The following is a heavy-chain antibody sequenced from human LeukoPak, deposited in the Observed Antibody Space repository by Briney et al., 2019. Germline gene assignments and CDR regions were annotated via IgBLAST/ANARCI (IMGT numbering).Heavy chain of an antibody. D-gene: IGHD4-17*01. CDR3: AREDYGFLNWFDP. V-gene: IGHV4-34*01. Sequence: SETLPLTCAVYGGSFSGYYWSWIRQPPGKGLEWIGYIYYSGSTYYNPSLKSRVTISVDTSKNQFSLKLSSVTAADTAVYYCAREDYGFLNWFDPWGQGTLVTVSS. CDR1: GGSFSGYY. CDR2: IYYSGST. J-gene: IGHJ5*02.